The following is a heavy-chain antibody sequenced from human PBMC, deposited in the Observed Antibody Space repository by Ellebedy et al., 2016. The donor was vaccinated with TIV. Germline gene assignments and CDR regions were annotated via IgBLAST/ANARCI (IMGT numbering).Heavy chain of an antibody. CDR3: ARGGGRWALDV. J-gene: IGHJ6*02. D-gene: IGHD3-16*01. CDR2: ISSSSSI. V-gene: IGHV3-48*04. CDR1: GFTFSSYS. Sequence: GESLKISCAASGFTFSSYSMNWVRQVPGKGLEWVSYISSSSSIYYADSVKGRFTISRDNAKTSLYLQMNSLSAEETAVYYCARGGGRWALDVWGQGTTVTVSS.